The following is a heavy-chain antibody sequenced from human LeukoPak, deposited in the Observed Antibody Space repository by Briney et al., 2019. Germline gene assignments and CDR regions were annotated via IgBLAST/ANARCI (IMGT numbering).Heavy chain of an antibody. CDR2: INPSGGST. Sequence: ASVKVSCKASGYTFTSYYMHWVRQAPGQGLEWMGIINPSGGSTSYAQKIQGRVTMTRDTSTSTVYMELSSLRTEDTAVYYCARDRGEDDILTEGPWGGDGDAFDIWGQGTMVTVSS. CDR3: ARDRGEDDILTEGPWGGDGDAFDI. J-gene: IGHJ3*02. CDR1: GYTFTSYY. D-gene: IGHD3-9*01. V-gene: IGHV1-46*01.